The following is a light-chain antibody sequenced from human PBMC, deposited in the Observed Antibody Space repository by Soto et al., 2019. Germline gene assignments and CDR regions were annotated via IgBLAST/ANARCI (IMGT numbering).Light chain of an antibody. J-gene: IGKJ5*01. CDR1: QSVSSSY. Sequence: EIVLTQSPGTLSLSPGERATLSCRARQSVSSSYLGWYQQKPGQAPRFLIYGASSRATGIPDRFSGSGSGTDFTLTISRLEPEDFAVYYCQQYGSSPITFGQGTRLEIK. CDR2: GAS. V-gene: IGKV3-20*01. CDR3: QQYGSSPIT.